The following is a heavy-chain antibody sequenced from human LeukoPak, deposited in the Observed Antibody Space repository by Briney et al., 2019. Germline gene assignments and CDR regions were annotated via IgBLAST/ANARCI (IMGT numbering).Heavy chain of an antibody. J-gene: IGHJ4*02. V-gene: IGHV4-59*12. CDR2: IYYSGST. Sequence: SETLSLTCTVSGGSISSYYWSWIRQPPGKGLEWIGYIYYSGSTNYNPSLKSRVTISVDTSKNQFSLKLSSVTAADTAVYYCAREGWDSSGYHPFDYWGQGTLITVSS. D-gene: IGHD3-22*01. CDR3: AREGWDSSGYHPFDY. CDR1: GGSISSYY.